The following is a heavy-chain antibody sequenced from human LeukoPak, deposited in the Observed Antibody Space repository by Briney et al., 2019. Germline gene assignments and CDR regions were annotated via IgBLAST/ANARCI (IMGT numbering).Heavy chain of an antibody. CDR2: INHSGRT. V-gene: IGHV4-34*01. J-gene: IGHJ3*02. CDR3: ARGPPDCSSTSCYAFDAFDI. CDR1: GGSFSGYY. Sequence: SETLSLTCAVYGGSFSGYYWSWIRQPPGKGLEWIGEINHSGRTNYNPSLKSRVAISVDTSKNQFSLKLSSVAAADTAVYYCARGPPDCSSTSCYAFDAFDIWGQGTMVTVSS. D-gene: IGHD2-2*01.